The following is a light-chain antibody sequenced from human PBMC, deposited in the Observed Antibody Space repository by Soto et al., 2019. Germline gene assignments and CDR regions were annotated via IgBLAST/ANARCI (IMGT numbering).Light chain of an antibody. CDR1: QSVNSEY. J-gene: IGKJ5*01. V-gene: IGKV3-20*01. Sequence: EIVLTQSPGTLSLSPRERATLSCRASQSVNSEYLAWYQQKPGQAPRLLIYGASIRATGIPDRFSGSGSGTDFPLSISRLEPEDFASYYCQQYGSSPITFGQGTRLEI. CDR3: QQYGSSPIT. CDR2: GAS.